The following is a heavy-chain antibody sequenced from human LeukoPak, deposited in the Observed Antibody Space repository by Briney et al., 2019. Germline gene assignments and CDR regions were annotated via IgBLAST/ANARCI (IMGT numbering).Heavy chain of an antibody. CDR2: IYPGDSDT. J-gene: IGHJ4*02. Sequence: RGESLKISCKGSGYSFTSYWIGWVRQMPGKGLEWMGIIYPGDSDTRYSPSFQGQVTISADKSISTAYLQWSSLKASDTAVYYCARGYSYGFEHFDYWGQGTLVTVSS. CDR1: GYSFTSYW. V-gene: IGHV5-51*01. CDR3: ARGYSYGFEHFDY. D-gene: IGHD5-18*01.